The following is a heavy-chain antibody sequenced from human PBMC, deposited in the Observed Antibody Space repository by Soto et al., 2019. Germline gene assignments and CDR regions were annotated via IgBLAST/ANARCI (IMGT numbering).Heavy chain of an antibody. Sequence: PGESLKSSCKGSGYSFTSYWIGWVRQMPGKGLEWMGIIYPGDSDTRYSPSVQGQVTISADKSISTAYLQWSSLKASDTAMYYCARLSGCSSTSCYTHMDVWGQGTTVTVSS. CDR1: GYSFTSYW. CDR2: IYPGDSDT. D-gene: IGHD2-2*02. CDR3: ARLSGCSSTSCYTHMDV. J-gene: IGHJ6*02. V-gene: IGHV5-51*01.